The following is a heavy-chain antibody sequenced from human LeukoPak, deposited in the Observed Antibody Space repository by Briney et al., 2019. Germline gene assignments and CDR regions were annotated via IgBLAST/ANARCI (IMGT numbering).Heavy chain of an antibody. CDR1: GLTLSSYR. CDR3: TRDMSPAHF. CDR2: IETDGKSA. D-gene: IGHD3-10*02. J-gene: IGHJ4*02. Sequence: GGSLRLSCAVSGLTLSSYRMHWVRQAPGKGLVWVSAIETDGKSATYADSVKGRFTISRDNAKNTLYLQMNSLRADDTAVYYCTRDMSPAHFWGQGTLVTVSS. V-gene: IGHV3-74*01.